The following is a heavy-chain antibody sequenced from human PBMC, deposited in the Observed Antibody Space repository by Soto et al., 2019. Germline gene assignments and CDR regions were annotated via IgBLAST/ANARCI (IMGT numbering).Heavy chain of an antibody. CDR1: GFTFNYYW. CDR3: ARCDLGGLDV. J-gene: IGHJ3*01. CDR2: IQNDGSRT. Sequence: EVQLVESEGGLVQRGGSLRLSCAASGFTFNYYWMHWVRQAPGQGLVWVAHIQNDGSRTTYADSVKGRFNISRDNAKNTMYLQKTSVNYGDTVVYYCARCDLGGLDVWGQGTTVTVSS. D-gene: IGHD2-21*02. V-gene: IGHV3-74*01.